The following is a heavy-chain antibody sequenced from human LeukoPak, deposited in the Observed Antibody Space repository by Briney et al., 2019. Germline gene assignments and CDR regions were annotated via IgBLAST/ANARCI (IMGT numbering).Heavy chain of an antibody. J-gene: IGHJ6*03. CDR3: AGDLGNMDV. Sequence: DSVKGRFTISRDNAKNSLYLQMNSLRAEDTAVYYCAGDLGNMDVWGKGTTVTVSS. D-gene: IGHD1-14*01. V-gene: IGHV3-11*06.